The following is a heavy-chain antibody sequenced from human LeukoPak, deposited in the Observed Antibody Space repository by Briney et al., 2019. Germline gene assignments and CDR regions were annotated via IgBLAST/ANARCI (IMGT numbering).Heavy chain of an antibody. CDR3: ARAAGSYGYDFFDY. J-gene: IGHJ4*02. Sequence: PSETLSLTCAVSGDSISSSNWWSWVRQPPGKGLEWIGEIFHSGATNYNPSLKSRVTILVDKSKNQFSLKLSSVTAADTAVYYCARAAGSYGYDFFDYWGQGTLVTVSS. CDR2: IFHSGAT. CDR1: GDSISSSNW. D-gene: IGHD5-18*01. V-gene: IGHV4-4*02.